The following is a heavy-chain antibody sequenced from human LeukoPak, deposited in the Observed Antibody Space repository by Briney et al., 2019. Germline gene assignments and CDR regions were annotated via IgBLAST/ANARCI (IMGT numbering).Heavy chain of an antibody. J-gene: IGHJ5*02. CDR2: INLKSGGT. CDR1: GYTFTGYY. V-gene: IGHV1-2*02. Sequence: SVKVSCKASGYTFTGYYMHWVRQAPGQGLEWMGWINLKSGGTTYAQKFQGRVTLTRDTSISTAYMELSRLRSDDTAVYYCARVVVAATPDYSWFDPWGQGTLVTVSS. D-gene: IGHD2-15*01. CDR3: ARVVVAATPDYSWFDP.